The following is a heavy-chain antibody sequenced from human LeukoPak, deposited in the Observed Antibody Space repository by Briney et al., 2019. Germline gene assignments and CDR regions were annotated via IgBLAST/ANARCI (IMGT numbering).Heavy chain of an antibody. CDR1: DYSITTGYF. CDR3: ARVLSSGWYPPYFDY. CDR2: IYHSGKI. Sequence: SETLSLTCIVSDYSITTGYFWGWIRQPPGEGLEWVGSIYHSGKIYYNPSLKSRVAISVDTSKNQVSLKLTSVTAADTAVYYCARVLSSGWYPPYFDYWGQGTLVTVSS. V-gene: IGHV4-38-2*02. J-gene: IGHJ4*02. D-gene: IGHD6-19*01.